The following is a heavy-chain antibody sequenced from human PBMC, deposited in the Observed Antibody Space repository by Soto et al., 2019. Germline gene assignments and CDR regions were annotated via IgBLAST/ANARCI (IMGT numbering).Heavy chain of an antibody. CDR2: TYYRSKWYT. V-gene: IGHV6-1*01. CDR1: GDSVSTNSAA. CDR3: AREASSSYDY. D-gene: IGHD6-13*01. Sequence: QVQLQQSGPGLVKPSQTLSLTCAISGDSVSTNSAAWNWIRQSPSRGLEWLGRTYYRSKWYTDYAVSVQSRITVNPDTSKNLSSLQLSSVTPEDTAVYFCAREASSSYDYWGQGTQVTVPS. J-gene: IGHJ4*02.